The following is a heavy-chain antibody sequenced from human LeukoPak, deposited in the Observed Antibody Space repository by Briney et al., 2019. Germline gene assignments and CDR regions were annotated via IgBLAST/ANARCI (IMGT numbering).Heavy chain of an antibody. Sequence: GESLKISCKGSGYSFTSYWIGWVRQMPGKGLEWMGIIYPGDSDTRYSPSFQGQVTISADKSISTAYLQWSSLKASDTAMYYCARTYDGSGYYLYYFDYWGQGTLVTVSS. CDR2: IYPGDSDT. CDR1: GYSFTSYW. V-gene: IGHV5-51*01. CDR3: ARTYDGSGYYLYYFDY. D-gene: IGHD3-22*01. J-gene: IGHJ4*02.